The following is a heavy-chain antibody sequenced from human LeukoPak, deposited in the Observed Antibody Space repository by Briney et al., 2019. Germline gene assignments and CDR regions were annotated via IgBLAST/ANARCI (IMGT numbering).Heavy chain of an antibody. D-gene: IGHD3-22*01. J-gene: IGHJ3*02. V-gene: IGHV4-39*07. CDR3: ARDYEYDSSGYAFDI. CDR1: GGSISSSSYY. CDR2: IYYSGST. Sequence: SETLSLTCTVSGGSISSSSYYWGWIRQPPGKGLEWIGRIYYSGSTYYNPSLKSRVTISVDTSKNQFSLKLSSVTAADTAVYYCARDYEYDSSGYAFDIWGQGTMVTVSS.